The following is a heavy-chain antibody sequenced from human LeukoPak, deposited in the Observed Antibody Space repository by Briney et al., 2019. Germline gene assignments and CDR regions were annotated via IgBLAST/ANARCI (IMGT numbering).Heavy chain of an antibody. CDR3: ARTIVGANTESF. CDR2: INAGNGNT. J-gene: IGHJ4*02. CDR1: GYTFTTYA. D-gene: IGHD1-26*01. Sequence: ASVKVSCKASGYTFTTYAIHWLRQAPGHRLEWMGWINAGNGNTKYLQKLQGRLTITRDTSASTAYMELSSLTSEDTAVYYCARTIVGANTESFWGQGTLVTVSS. V-gene: IGHV1-3*01.